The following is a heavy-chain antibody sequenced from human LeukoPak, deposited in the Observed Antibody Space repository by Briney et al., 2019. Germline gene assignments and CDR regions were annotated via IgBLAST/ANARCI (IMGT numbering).Heavy chain of an antibody. J-gene: IGHJ3*02. Sequence: SETLSLTCTVSGGSISSYYWTWIRQPAGSGLEWIGRIYTSGTTDYNPSLRTRVTISVDASRNQFSLNLSSVTAADTAVYYCARDQCSSTSCYHAFDIWGQGTMVTVSS. D-gene: IGHD2-2*01. CDR1: GGSISSYY. V-gene: IGHV4-4*07. CDR3: ARDQCSSTSCYHAFDI. CDR2: IYTSGTT.